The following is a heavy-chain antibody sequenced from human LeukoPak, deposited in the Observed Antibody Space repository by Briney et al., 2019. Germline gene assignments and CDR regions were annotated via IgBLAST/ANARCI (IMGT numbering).Heavy chain of an antibody. D-gene: IGHD2-8*01. V-gene: IGHV3-13*04. CDR2: LGAAGDT. J-gene: IGHJ6*02. Sequence: GGSLRLSCAASGXTFSRFDLHWGREATGKGLEWVSFLGAAGDTYYSGSVKGRFTISRENAKNSLYLQMNSLRAGDTAVYYCARAGNGVVGYYGMDVWGQGTTVTVSS. CDR3: ARAGNGVVGYYGMDV. CDR1: GXTFSRFD.